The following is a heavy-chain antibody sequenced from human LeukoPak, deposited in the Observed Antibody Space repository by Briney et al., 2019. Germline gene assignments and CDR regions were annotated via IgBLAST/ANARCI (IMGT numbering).Heavy chain of an antibody. CDR2: IYYSGST. D-gene: IGHD6-13*01. V-gene: IGHV4-39*01. CDR3: ARSTIAAADPYYFDY. J-gene: IGHJ4*02. CDR1: GGSISSSSYY. Sequence: SETLSLTCTVSGGSISSSSYYWGWTRQPPGKGLEWIGSIYYSGSTYYNPSLKSRVTISVDTSKNQFSLKLSSVTAADTAVYYCARSTIAAADPYYFDYWGQGTLVTVSS.